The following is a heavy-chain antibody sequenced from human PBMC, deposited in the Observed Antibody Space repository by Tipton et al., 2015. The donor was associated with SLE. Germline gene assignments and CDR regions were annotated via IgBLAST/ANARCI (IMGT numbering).Heavy chain of an antibody. D-gene: IGHD5-18*01. CDR2: ISYVGSNK. V-gene: IGHV3-30-3*02. J-gene: IGHJ3*02. CDR1: GFTFSSYA. CDR3: AKSRLRDTAMAAGAFDS. Sequence: RSLRLSCAASGFTFSSYAMHWVRQAPGKGLEWVAVISYVGSNKYYADSVKGRFTISRDNSKNTLYLQMNSLRAEDMAVYYCAKSRLRDTAMAAGAFDSWGQGTMVTVSS.